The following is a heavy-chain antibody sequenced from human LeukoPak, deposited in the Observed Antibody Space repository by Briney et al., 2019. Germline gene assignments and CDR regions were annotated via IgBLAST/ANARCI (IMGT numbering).Heavy chain of an antibody. D-gene: IGHD3-16*02. J-gene: IGHJ6*03. V-gene: IGHV4-34*01. CDR3: ARDVHYDYVWGSYPRGYYYYYMDV. CDR1: GGSFRGYY. CDR2: IYYSGST. Sequence: SETLSLTCAVYGGSFRGYYWGWIRQPPGKGLEWIGSIYYSGSTYYNPSLKSRVTISVDTSKNQFSLKLSSVTAADTAVYYCARDVHYDYVWGSYPRGYYYYYMDVWGKGTTVTVSS.